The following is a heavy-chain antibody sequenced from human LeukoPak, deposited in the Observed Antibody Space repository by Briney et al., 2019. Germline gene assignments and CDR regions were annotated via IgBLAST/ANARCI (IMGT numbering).Heavy chain of an antibody. CDR1: GYTFTGYY. CDR2: MDPNSGGT. V-gene: IGHV1-2*02. CDR3: ASLIVVLPVAHLDAFDV. D-gene: IGHD2-2*01. J-gene: IGHJ3*01. Sequence: GASVKVSCKASGYTFTGYYIHWVRQAPGQGLEWMGWMDPNSGGTNYAQKFQGRVTMTRDTSISTAYLDLSTLRSDDTAVYYCASLIVVLPVAHLDAFDVWGQGTMVTVSS.